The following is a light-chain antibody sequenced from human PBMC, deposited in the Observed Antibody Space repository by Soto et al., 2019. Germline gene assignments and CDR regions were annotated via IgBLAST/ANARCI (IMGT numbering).Light chain of an antibody. J-gene: IGKJ1*01. V-gene: IGKV3D-15*01. CDR3: QQNKDWPGT. CDR1: QSIGSY. Sequence: EIVMAQSPATLSVSPGERATLSCRASQSIGSYLAWYQQKPGQAPRLLIYDASTRATGIPVRFSGSGSGTEFTLTISSLQSEDFGLDYCQQNKDWPGTFGQGTKVDIK. CDR2: DAS.